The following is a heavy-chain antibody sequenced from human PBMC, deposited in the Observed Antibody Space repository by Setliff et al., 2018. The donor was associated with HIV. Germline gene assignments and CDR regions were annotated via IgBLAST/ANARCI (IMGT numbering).Heavy chain of an antibody. CDR1: GGSISSGGYY. Sequence: SETLSLTCTVSGGSISSGGYYWSWIRQRPGKGLEWIGYIYYSGSTYYNPSLKSRVTISVDTSKNQFSLKLSSVTAADTAVYYCAREFGPHDSTGYWGQGTLVTVSS. J-gene: IGHJ4*02. D-gene: IGHD3-22*01. CDR3: AREFGPHDSTGY. CDR2: IYYSGST. V-gene: IGHV4-31*03.